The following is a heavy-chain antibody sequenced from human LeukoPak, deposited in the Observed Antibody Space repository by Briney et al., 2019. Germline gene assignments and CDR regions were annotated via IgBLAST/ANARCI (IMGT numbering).Heavy chain of an antibody. CDR3: ATVPVSLLRYFDWLFYY. CDR1: GYTLTELS. CDR2: FDPEDGET. V-gene: IGHV1-24*01. Sequence: ASVKVSCKVSGYTLTELSMHWARQAPGKGLEWMGGFDPEDGETIYAQKFQGRVTMTEDTSTDTAYMELSSLRSEDTAVYYCATVPVSLLRYFDWLFYYWGQGTLVTVSS. J-gene: IGHJ4*02. D-gene: IGHD3-9*01.